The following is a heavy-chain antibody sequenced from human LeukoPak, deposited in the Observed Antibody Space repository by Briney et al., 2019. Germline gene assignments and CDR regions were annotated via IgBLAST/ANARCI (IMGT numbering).Heavy chain of an antibody. D-gene: IGHD3-10*01. CDR3: AKDLDASGRQNDYYYYGMDV. CDR1: GFSFHDYD. V-gene: IGHV3-9*01. J-gene: IGHJ6*02. CDR2: VTWDGGRI. Sequence: GGSLRLSCAASGFSFHDYDMHWVRQAPGKGLEWVAGVTWDGGRICYADSVKGRFTVSRDNAQNSLYLQMNSLRPEDTALYYCAKDLDASGRQNDYYYYGMDVWGQGTTVTVSS.